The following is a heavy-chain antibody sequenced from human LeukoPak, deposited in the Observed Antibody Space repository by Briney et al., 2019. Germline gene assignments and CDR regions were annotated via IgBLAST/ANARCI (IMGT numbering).Heavy chain of an antibody. Sequence: GGSLRLSCAASGFTFSSYSMNWVRQAPGKGLEWVSYISSSSSTIYYADSVKGRFTISRDNAKNSLYLQMNSLRAEDTAVYYCARGIGPTPDYWGQGTLVTVSS. CDR2: ISSSSSTI. J-gene: IGHJ4*02. V-gene: IGHV3-48*04. CDR1: GFTFSSYS. CDR3: ARGIGPTPDY. D-gene: IGHD2/OR15-2a*01.